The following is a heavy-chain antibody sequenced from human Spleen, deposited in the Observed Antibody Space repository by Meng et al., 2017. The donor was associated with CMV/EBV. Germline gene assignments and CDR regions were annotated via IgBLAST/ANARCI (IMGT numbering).Heavy chain of an antibody. D-gene: IGHD1-26*01. Sequence: ASVKVSCKASGYIFTKYGVNWMRQAPGQGPEWMGWISAYNGDTMYAPKVQGRVTMTTDTSTSTAYMELRSLRSDDTAVYYCARDSGSYGDYYYGMDVWGQGTTVTVSS. CDR3: ARDSGSYGDYYYGMDV. CDR1: GYIFTKYG. J-gene: IGHJ6*02. CDR2: ISAYNGDT. V-gene: IGHV1-18*01.